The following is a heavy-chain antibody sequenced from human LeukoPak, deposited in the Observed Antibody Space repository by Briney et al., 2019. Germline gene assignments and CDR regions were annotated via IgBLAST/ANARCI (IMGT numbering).Heavy chain of an antibody. CDR1: GFTFSGYE. V-gene: IGHV3-48*03. CDR2: ISSGGTTI. J-gene: IGHJ4*02. D-gene: IGHD6-19*01. CDR3: AKDLAYSSGWYGY. Sequence: GGSLRLSCAASGFTFSGYEMHWVRQAPGKGLEWVSYISSGGTTIHYADSVKGRFTISRDNAKNSLYLQMNSLRAEDTAVYYCAKDLAYSSGWYGYWGQGTLVTVSS.